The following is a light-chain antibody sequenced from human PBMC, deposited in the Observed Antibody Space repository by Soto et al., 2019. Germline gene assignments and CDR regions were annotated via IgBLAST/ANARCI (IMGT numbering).Light chain of an antibody. CDR3: CSYARGITYV. V-gene: IGLV2-23*01. Sequence: QSALTQPASVSGSLGQSITISCTVTSSDVGNYNLVSWYQQHPGKAPKIVIHEGSKRPSGLSNRFSGSKSGNTAALTISGLQAEDEAGYYCCSYARGITYVFGTGTKVTVL. CDR2: EGS. CDR1: SSDVGNYNL. J-gene: IGLJ1*01.